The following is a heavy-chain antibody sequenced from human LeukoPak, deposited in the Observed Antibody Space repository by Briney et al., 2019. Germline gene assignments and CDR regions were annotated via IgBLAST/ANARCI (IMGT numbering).Heavy chain of an antibody. D-gene: IGHD4-23*01. J-gene: IGHJ3*02. CDR2: IIPIFGTA. V-gene: IGHV1-69*05. CDR1: GGTFSSYA. Sequence: SVTVSCTASGGTFSSYAISWVRQAPGQGLEWMGGIIPIFGTANYAQKFQGRVTITTDGSTSTAYMELSSLRSEDTAVYYCARSFGLRWKSPTFDIWGQGTMVTVSS. CDR3: ARSFGLRWKSPTFDI.